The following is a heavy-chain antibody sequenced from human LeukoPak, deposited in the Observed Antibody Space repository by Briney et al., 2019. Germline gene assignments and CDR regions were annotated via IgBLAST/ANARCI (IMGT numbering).Heavy chain of an antibody. Sequence: GGSLRLSCAASGFTFSSYGMHWVRQAPGKGLEWVAVISYDGSNKYYADSVKGRFTISRDNSKNTLYLQMNSLRAEDTAVYYCARLGIAVAGTRGVSFDYWGQGTLVTVSS. CDR2: ISYDGSNK. CDR1: GFTFSSYG. V-gene: IGHV3-30*03. D-gene: IGHD6-19*01. J-gene: IGHJ4*02. CDR3: ARLGIAVAGTRGVSFDY.